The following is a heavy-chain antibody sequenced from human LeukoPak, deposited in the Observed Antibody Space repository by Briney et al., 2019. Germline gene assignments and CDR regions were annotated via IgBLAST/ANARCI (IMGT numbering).Heavy chain of an antibody. CDR1: GFTFSSYA. D-gene: IGHD1-14*01. CDR2: ISSTGGNT. J-gene: IGHJ4*02. Sequence: GGSLRLSCAASGFTFSSYAMTWVRQAPGKGLEWVSAISSTGGNTYYADSVKGRFTISRDNSKNTLYLQMNTLKTEDTAVYYCTRHAEFDYWGQGTLVTVSS. CDR3: TRHAEFDY. V-gene: IGHV3-23*01.